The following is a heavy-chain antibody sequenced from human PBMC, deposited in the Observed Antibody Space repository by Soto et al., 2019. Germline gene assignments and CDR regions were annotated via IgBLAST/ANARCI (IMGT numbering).Heavy chain of an antibody. CDR2: VYSIGTT. D-gene: IGHD3-16*01. J-gene: IGHJ5*02. V-gene: IGHV4-39*01. Sequence: QLQLQESGPRLVKPSETLSLTCTVSGGSITSGDSYWGWIRQPPGKGMEWIASVYSIGTTYHNPSRKSRVTLSMNASRKQFSLKLSPVTAADTAVYYCSRLLGKRGIHHWGPAIVVPVSS. CDR3: SRLLGKRGIHH. CDR1: GGSITSGDSY.